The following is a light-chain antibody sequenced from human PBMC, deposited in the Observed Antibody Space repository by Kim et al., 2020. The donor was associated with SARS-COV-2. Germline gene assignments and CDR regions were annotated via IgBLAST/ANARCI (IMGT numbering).Light chain of an antibody. CDR2: AAS. CDR3: LQHYRYPDT. J-gene: IGKJ2*01. Sequence: SASGGDRVTITCRASQPISNDLVWLQQKPGKVPKRLIYAASSLQSGVPSRFSGSGSGTDFILTISSLQPEDFATYYCLQHYRYPDTFGQGTKLEI. V-gene: IGKV1-17*03. CDR1: QPISND.